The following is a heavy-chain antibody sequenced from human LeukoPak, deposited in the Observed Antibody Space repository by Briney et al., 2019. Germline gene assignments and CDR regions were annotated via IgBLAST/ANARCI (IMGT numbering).Heavy chain of an antibody. CDR1: GFTFSSYG. Sequence: GGSLRLSCAASGFTFSSYGMSWVRQAPGKGLEWVSTISGSGENTFYTDSVKGRFTISRDNSKNTLYLQMDSLRADDSAIYHCAKAALRWLQVPLDYWGQGTLVTVSS. V-gene: IGHV3-23*01. D-gene: IGHD5-24*01. J-gene: IGHJ4*02. CDR2: ISGSGENT. CDR3: AKAALRWLQVPLDY.